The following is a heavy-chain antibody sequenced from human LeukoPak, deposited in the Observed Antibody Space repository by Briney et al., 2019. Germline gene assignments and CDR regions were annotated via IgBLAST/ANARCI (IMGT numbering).Heavy chain of an antibody. J-gene: IGHJ3*02. CDR2: IYTSGST. CDR3: ARGRSGYLHYDYVWGSYPHAFDI. Sequence: ETSETLSLTCTVSGGSISSYYWNWIRQPAGKGLEWIGRIYTSGSTNYNPSLKSRVTMSVDTSKNQFSLKLSSVTAADTAVYYCARGRSGYLHYDYVWGSYPHAFDIWGQGTMVTVSS. CDR1: GGSISSYY. D-gene: IGHD3-16*02. V-gene: IGHV4-4*07.